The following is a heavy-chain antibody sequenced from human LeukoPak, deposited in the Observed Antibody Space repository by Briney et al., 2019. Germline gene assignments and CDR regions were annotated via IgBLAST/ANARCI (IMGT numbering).Heavy chain of an antibody. D-gene: IGHD3-16*01. CDR3: AKEKLRYYDY. Sequence: GGSLRLSCEASGFTFSTYVMSWVRQAPGKGLECVSSISGSGGTTYYADSVKGRFTISRDNSKNTVYLQMSSLTVEDTAIYYCAKEKLRYYDYWGQGALVTASS. CDR1: GFTFSTYV. J-gene: IGHJ4*02. V-gene: IGHV3-23*01. CDR2: ISGSGGTT.